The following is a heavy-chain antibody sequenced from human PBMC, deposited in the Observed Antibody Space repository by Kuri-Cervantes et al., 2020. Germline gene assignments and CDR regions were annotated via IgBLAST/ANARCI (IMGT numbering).Heavy chain of an antibody. D-gene: IGHD6-6*01. Sequence: GESLKISCAASGFTFSSYWMSWVRQAPGKGLEWVANIKQDGSEKYYVDSVKGRFTISRDNAKNSLYLQMNSLRAEDTAVYYCASRGHSSSSPVDYWGQGTLVTVSS. V-gene: IGHV3-7*03. CDR3: ASRGHSSSSPVDY. CDR1: GFTFSSYW. J-gene: IGHJ4*02. CDR2: IKQDGSEK.